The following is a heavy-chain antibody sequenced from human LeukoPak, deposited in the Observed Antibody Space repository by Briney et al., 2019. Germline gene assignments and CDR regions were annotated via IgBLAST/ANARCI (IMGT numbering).Heavy chain of an antibody. CDR1: GFTFSSYS. J-gene: IGHJ4*02. V-gene: IGHV3-48*01. D-gene: IGHD5-24*01. CDR3: TTERDGDNSEPG. CDR2: ISSSSSTI. Sequence: GGSLRLSCAASGFTFSSYSMNWVRQAPGKGLEWVSYISSSSSTIYYADSVKGRFTISRDNAKNSLYLQMNSLKTEDTAVYYCTTERDGDNSEPGWGQGTLVTVSS.